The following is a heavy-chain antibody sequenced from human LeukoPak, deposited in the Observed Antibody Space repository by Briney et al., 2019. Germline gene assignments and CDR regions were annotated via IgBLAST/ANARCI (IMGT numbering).Heavy chain of an antibody. CDR1: GGSLSSYY. CDR2: IYYSGST. D-gene: IGHD3-9*01. J-gene: IGHJ3*02. V-gene: IGHV4-59*01. Sequence: SQTLSLTCTVSGGSLSSYYWSWIRQPPGKGLEWIGYIYYSGSTNYNPSLKSRVTISVDTSKNQFSLKLNSVTAADTAVYYCARVTYYDILTGPTPNDAFDIWGQGTMVTVSS. CDR3: ARVTYYDILTGPTPNDAFDI.